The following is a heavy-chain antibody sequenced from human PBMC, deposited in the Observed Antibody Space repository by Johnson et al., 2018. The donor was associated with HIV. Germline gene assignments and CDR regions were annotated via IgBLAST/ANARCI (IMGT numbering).Heavy chain of an antibody. CDR3: AKSGYSRGYDRMGAFDI. CDR2: IWYDGSNK. Sequence: QMLLVESGGGVVQPGRSLRLSCAASGFTFSSYGMHWVRQAPGKGLEWVAVIWYDGSNKYYADSVKGRFTISRDNSKNTLYLQMNSLRAEDTAVYYCAKSGYSRGYDRMGAFDIWGQGTMVTVSS. D-gene: IGHD6-25*01. V-gene: IGHV3-33*06. CDR1: GFTFSSYG. J-gene: IGHJ3*02.